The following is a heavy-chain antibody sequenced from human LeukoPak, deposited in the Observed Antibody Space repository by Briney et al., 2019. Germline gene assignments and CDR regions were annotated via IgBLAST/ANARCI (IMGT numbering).Heavy chain of an antibody. V-gene: IGHV3-21*04. CDR3: TSSGDYQGY. Sequence: GGSLRHSCAASGFTVSSNYMSWVRQAPGKGLEWVSSISSSSSYIYYADSVKGRFTISRDDSKNTAYLQMNSLKTEDTAVYYCTSSGDYQGYWGQGTLVTVSS. CDR2: ISSSSSYI. CDR1: GFTVSSNY. J-gene: IGHJ4*02. D-gene: IGHD4-17*01.